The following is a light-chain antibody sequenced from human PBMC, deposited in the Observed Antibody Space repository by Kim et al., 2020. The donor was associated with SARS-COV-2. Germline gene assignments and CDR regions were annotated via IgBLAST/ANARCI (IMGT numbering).Light chain of an antibody. CDR2: GAS. V-gene: IGKV1-39*01. J-gene: IGKJ1*01. CDR1: QSISRH. CDR3: QQSYSSPPT. Sequence: DIQMTQSPSSLSASIGDRVTITCRASQSISRHFNWYQKRPGEAPKLLIYGASNLQSGVPSRFCGSGSGTDFTLTISSLQPEDFATYYCQQSYSSPPTFGQGTKVDIK.